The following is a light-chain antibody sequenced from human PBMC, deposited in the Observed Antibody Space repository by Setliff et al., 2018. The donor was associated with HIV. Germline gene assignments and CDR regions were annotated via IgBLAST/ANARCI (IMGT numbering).Light chain of an antibody. Sequence: GTNSDIGSYNRVSWYQQPPGTAPKLIFYEVNYRPSGVPNRFSGSSSGNTASLTISGLQAEDEADYYCSSYTSSHTYLFGSGTKVTVL. V-gene: IGLV2-18*02. CDR1: NSDIGSYNR. CDR2: EVN. CDR3: SSYTSSHTYL. J-gene: IGLJ1*01.